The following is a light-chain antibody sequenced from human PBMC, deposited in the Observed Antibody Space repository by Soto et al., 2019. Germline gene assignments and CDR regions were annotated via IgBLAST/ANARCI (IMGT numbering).Light chain of an antibody. Sequence: QSALTQPASVSGSPGQSITISCTGTSSDVGSYNLVSWYQQHPGKAPKLMIYEGSKRPSVVSNRFSGYKSGNTASLTISGLQAEDEADYYCCSYAGSSTDVVFGGGTKLTVL. J-gene: IGLJ2*01. CDR1: SSDVGSYNL. CDR3: CSYAGSSTDVV. CDR2: EGS. V-gene: IGLV2-23*01.